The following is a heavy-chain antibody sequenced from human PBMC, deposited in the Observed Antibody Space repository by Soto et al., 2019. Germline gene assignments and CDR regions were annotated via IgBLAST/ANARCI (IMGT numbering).Heavy chain of an antibody. CDR1: GFTFSSYG. CDR3: ATVGVIAARRGGVYSYYSMYV. J-gene: IGHJ6*02. CDR2: IWYHGSNK. Sequence: QVQLVASGGGVVQPGRSLRLSCAASGFTFSSYGMHWVRQAPGKGLEWVAFIWYHGSNKYYADSVKGRFTISIDNCKNSWYLLLNSLSVGGTAGYYCATVGVIAARRGGVYSYYSMYVWCPGSTVT. V-gene: IGHV3-33*01. D-gene: IGHD6-6*01.